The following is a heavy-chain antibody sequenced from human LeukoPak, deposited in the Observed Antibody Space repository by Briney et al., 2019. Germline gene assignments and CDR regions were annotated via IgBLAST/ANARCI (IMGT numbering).Heavy chain of an antibody. D-gene: IGHD6-19*01. CDR1: GFTFSNAW. CDR2: IKTKTDGATT. CDR3: TTGSSGWPGTDIY. J-gene: IGHJ4*02. V-gene: IGHV3-15*01. Sequence: GGSLRLSCAASGFTFSNAWMSWVRQAPGKRQEGVGRIKTKTDGATTDYAAPVKGRLTMSRDDSKNTLYLQMNSLKTEDTAVYYCTTGSSGWPGTDIYWGQGTLVTVSS.